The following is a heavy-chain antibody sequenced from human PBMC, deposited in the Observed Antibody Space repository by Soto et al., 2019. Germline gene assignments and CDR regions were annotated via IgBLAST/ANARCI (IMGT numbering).Heavy chain of an antibody. D-gene: IGHD3-22*01. CDR1: GGSISSYY. CDR3: ARHGREDSKGLFSWFGP. Sequence: PSETLSLTCIVSGGSISSYYWSWIRQTPGKGLEWIAYIDHNGVTQQNPSLRSRVTMSQDTSKNQFFLNLNSVTAADTAVYFCARHGREDSKGLFSWFGPWGQGILVTVSS. V-gene: IGHV4-59*08. J-gene: IGHJ5*02. CDR2: IDHNGVT.